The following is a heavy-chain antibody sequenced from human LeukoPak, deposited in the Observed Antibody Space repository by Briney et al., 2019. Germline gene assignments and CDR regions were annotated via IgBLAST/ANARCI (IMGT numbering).Heavy chain of an antibody. J-gene: IGHJ5*02. CDR3: VKDRGVLRYFDWSLGGFDP. CDR2: ISSSGSTI. V-gene: IGHV3-48*03. Sequence: GGSLRLSCAASGFTFSSYEMNWVRQAPGKGLEWVSYISSSGSTIYYADSVKGRFTISRDNAKNSLYLQMSSLRAEDTAVYYCVKDRGVLRYFDWSLGGFDPWGQGTLVTVSS. CDR1: GFTFSSYE. D-gene: IGHD3-9*01.